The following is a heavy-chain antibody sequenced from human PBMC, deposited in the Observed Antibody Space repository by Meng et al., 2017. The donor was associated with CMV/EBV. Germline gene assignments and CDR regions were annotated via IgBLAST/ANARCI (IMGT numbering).Heavy chain of an antibody. CDR3: AADVPTQGVGEIDY. V-gene: IGHV3-15*01. Sequence: GFTFSGAWMTWVRQAPGKGLELVGRIKSRVDGETTHYAAPLQGRFTISRDDSRHTLYLQMDSLNTDDTAVYYCAADVPTQGVGEIDYWGQGTLVTVSS. CDR2: IKSRVDGETT. CDR1: GFTFSGAW. D-gene: IGHD1-26*01. J-gene: IGHJ4*02.